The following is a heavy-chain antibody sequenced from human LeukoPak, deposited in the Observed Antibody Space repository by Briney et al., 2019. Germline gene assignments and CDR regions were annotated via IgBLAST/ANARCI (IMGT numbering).Heavy chain of an antibody. Sequence: SVKVSCKASGYTFSSYGISWVRQAPGQGLEWMGGIIPIFGTANYAQKFQGRVTITADKSTSTAYMELSSLRSEDTAVYYCARDTGEQLGYYYYYMDVWGKGTTVTVSS. J-gene: IGHJ6*03. CDR1: GYTFSSYG. CDR3: ARDTGEQLGYYYYYMDV. CDR2: IIPIFGTA. V-gene: IGHV1-69*06. D-gene: IGHD6-13*01.